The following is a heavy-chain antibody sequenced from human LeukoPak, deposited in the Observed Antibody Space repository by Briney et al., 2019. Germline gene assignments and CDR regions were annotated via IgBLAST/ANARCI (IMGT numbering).Heavy chain of an antibody. CDR2: IYYSGSTSGST. CDR3: ATARDSSAFYGFDY. V-gene: IGHV4-31*03. J-gene: IGHJ4*02. CDR1: GGSISSGGYY. Sequence: SETLSLTCTVSGGSISSGGYYWSWIRQYPGEGLEWVGYIYYSGSTSGSTYYNPSLKSRLTISIDTSENQFSLELSSVTAADTAIYYCATARDSSAFYGFDYWGQGTLVNVSS. D-gene: IGHD3-22*01.